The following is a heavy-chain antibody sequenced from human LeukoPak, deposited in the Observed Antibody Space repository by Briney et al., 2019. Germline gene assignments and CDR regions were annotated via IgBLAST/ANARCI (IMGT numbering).Heavy chain of an antibody. CDR2: ISNDGRNK. Sequence: GGSLRLSCAAPGFSFSNYDMHWVRQAPGKGLEWVTFISNDGRNKHYIDSVKGRFTISRDNAKNSLYLQMNSLRAEDTAFYYCAKGCSSTNCPPDYWGQGTLVAVSS. V-gene: IGHV3-30*02. CDR3: AKGCSSTNCPPDY. D-gene: IGHD2-2*01. CDR1: GFSFSNYD. J-gene: IGHJ4*02.